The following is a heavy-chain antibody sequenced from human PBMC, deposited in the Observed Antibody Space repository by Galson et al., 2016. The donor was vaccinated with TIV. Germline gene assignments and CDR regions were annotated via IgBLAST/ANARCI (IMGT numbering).Heavy chain of an antibody. CDR1: GYTFTDYY. D-gene: IGHD1-1*01. CDR2: INHYSGGT. Sequence: SVKVSCKAFGYTFTDYYMHWVRQSPRQGLEWVGWINHYSGGTNYAQKFQGRVTMTRDTSARTSYLDLSRLGSDDTAVYYCGRGFILGAGATTAAIDYWGQGTQVTVSS. J-gene: IGHJ4*02. CDR3: GRGFILGAGATTAAIDY. V-gene: IGHV1-2*02.